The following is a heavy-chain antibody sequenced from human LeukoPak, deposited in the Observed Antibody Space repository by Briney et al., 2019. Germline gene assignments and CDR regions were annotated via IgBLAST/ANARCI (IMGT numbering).Heavy chain of an antibody. CDR1: GFTFSSYW. CDR3: ALSPGYCSSTSCYAFDY. J-gene: IGHJ4*02. CDR2: INSDGSST. V-gene: IGHV3-74*01. D-gene: IGHD2-2*01. Sequence: GGSLRLSCAASGFTFSSYWMHWVRQAPGKGLVWVSRINSDGSSTGYADSVKGRFTISRDNAKNTLYLQMNSLRAEDTAVYYCALSPGYCSSTSCYAFDYWGQGTLVTVSS.